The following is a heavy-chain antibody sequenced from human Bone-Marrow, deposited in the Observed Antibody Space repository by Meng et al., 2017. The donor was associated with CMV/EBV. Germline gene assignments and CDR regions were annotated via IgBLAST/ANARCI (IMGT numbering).Heavy chain of an antibody. CDR3: ARERTGGYCSGGSCSRYYYYYYGMDV. J-gene: IGHJ6*02. CDR1: GGFISSNSHY. CDR2: INHSGST. Sequence: SETLSLTCSLSGGFISSNSHYWAWLRQPPGKGLEWIGEINHSGSTNYNPSLKSRVTISVDTSKNQFSLKLSSVTAADTAVYYCARERTGGYCSGGSCSRYYYYYYGMDVWGQGTTVTVSS. D-gene: IGHD2-15*01. V-gene: IGHV4-39*07.